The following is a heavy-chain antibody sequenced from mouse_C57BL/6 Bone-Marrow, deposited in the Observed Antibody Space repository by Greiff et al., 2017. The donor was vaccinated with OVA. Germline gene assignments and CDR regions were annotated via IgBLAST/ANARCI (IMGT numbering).Heavy chain of an antibody. J-gene: IGHJ1*03. Sequence: QVQLKESGPGLVQPSQSLSITCTVSGFSLTSYGVHWVRQSPGKGLEWLGVIWSGGSTDYNAAFISRLSISKDNAKSQVFFKMNSLQADDTAIYYCARASPDGYYGYFDVWGTGTTVTVSS. V-gene: IGHV2-2*01. CDR2: IWSGGST. D-gene: IGHD2-3*01. CDR1: GFSLTSYG. CDR3: ARASPDGYYGYFDV.